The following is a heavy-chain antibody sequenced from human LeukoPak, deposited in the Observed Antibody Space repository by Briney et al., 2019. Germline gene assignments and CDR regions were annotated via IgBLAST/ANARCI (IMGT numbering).Heavy chain of an antibody. Sequence: PGGSLRLSCAASGFTFSGSAMHWVRQASGKGLEWVGRIRSKAKSYATAYAASVKGRFTISRDDSKNTAYLQMNSLKTEDTAVYYCTSAAYCGGDCQGNAFDIWGQGTMVTVSS. CDR2: IRSKAKSYAT. CDR3: TSAAYCGGDCQGNAFDI. D-gene: IGHD2-21*02. V-gene: IGHV3-73*01. J-gene: IGHJ3*02. CDR1: GFTFSGSA.